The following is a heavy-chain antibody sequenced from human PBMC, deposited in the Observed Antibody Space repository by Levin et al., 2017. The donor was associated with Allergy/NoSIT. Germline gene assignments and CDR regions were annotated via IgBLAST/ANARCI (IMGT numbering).Heavy chain of an antibody. CDR1: GFTVSNNY. Sequence: GESLKISCAASGFTVSNNYISWVRQAPGRGLEWVSVIYSGGTTYYADSVKGRFTISRDNSKNTVYLQMNSLRAEDTAVYYCARVNQLPYYFDSWGQGTLVTVSS. J-gene: IGHJ4*02. D-gene: IGHD5-24*01. V-gene: IGHV3-66*01. CDR2: IYSGGTT. CDR3: ARVNQLPYYFDS.